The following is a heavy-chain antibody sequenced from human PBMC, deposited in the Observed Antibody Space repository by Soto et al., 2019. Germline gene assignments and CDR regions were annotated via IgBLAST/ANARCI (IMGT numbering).Heavy chain of an antibody. V-gene: IGHV1-18*01. Sequence: QVHLVKSGAEVVQPGASVRVSCKASGYNFTAYGVAWVRQAPGQGLEWVGWISTYISRTEYAQNLQARVTLTRDTSTNTAYMELRSLRSDDTAVYFCGKDRKTYGSGWYELDYWGQGTLVTVSS. D-gene: IGHD6-19*01. CDR2: ISTYISRT. CDR3: GKDRKTYGSGWYELDY. J-gene: IGHJ4*02. CDR1: GYNFTAYG.